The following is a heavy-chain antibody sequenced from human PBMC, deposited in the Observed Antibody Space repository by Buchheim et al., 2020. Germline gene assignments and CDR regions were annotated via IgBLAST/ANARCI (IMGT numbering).Heavy chain of an antibody. CDR2: IIPIFGTA. CDR1: GGTFSSYA. J-gene: IGHJ6*02. Sequence: QVQLVQSGAEVKKPGSSVQVSCKASGGTFSSYAISWVRQAPGQGLEWMGGIIPIFGTANYAQKFQGRVMITADKSTSTALTEMSSLRSEDTAVYYCARRSSGYASKGPIYGMDVWGQGTT. CDR3: ARRSSGYASKGPIYGMDV. V-gene: IGHV1-69*06. D-gene: IGHD5-12*01.